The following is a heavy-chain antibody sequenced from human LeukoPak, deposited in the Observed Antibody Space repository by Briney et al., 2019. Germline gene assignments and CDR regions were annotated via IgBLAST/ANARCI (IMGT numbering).Heavy chain of an antibody. CDR2: INPNSGGT. CDR1: GYTFTGYY. CDR3: ARDRTIFGVVMPEWYFDY. V-gene: IGHV1-2*02. Sequence: GASVKVSCKASGYTFTGYYMHWVRQAPGQGLEWMGWINPNSGGTNYAQKFQGRVTMTRDTSISTAHMELSRLRSDDTAVYYCARDRTIFGVVMPEWYFDYWGQGTLVTVSS. D-gene: IGHD3-3*01. J-gene: IGHJ4*02.